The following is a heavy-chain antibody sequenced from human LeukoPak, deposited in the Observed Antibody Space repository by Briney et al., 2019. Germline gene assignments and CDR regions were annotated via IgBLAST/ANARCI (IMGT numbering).Heavy chain of an antibody. V-gene: IGHV4-59*02. J-gene: IGHJ6*02. CDR1: GGSVSSYY. CDR2: IYYSGST. CDR3: AGYSSTFYFYCGMDL. Sequence: SETLSLTCTVSGGSVSSYYWSWIRQPPGKGLEWVGYIYYSGSTNYSPSLKSRATISVDTSKNQFSLNLSSVTPADTAVYYCAGYSSTFYFYCGMDLWGQGTTVTVSS. D-gene: IGHD2-2*01.